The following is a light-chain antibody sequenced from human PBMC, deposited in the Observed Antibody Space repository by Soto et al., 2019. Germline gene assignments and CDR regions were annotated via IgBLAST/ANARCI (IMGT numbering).Light chain of an antibody. Sequence: EIVMTQFPATLSVSPGERVTLSCRASQSVSSNLAWYQQRPGQAPRLLIYDAFTRATGVPARFSGSGSGTDFTLTISSLQSEDFAVYYCQQYNGWPPRTFGQGTKVDIK. CDR1: QSVSSN. CDR3: QQYNGWPPRT. J-gene: IGKJ1*01. V-gene: IGKV3-15*01. CDR2: DAF.